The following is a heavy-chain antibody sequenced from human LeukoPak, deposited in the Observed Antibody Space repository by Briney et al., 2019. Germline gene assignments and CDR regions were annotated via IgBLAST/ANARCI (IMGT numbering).Heavy chain of an antibody. J-gene: IGHJ3*02. D-gene: IGHD3-22*01. Sequence: PSETLSHTCTVSGGSISSSSYYWGWIRQPPGKGLEWIGSIYYSGSTYYNPSLKSRVTISVDTSKNQFSLKLSSVTAADTAVYYCARRRDYYDSRGYYAFDIWGHGTMVTVSS. CDR1: GGSISSSSYY. CDR2: IYYSGST. V-gene: IGHV4-39*01. CDR3: ARRRDYYDSRGYYAFDI.